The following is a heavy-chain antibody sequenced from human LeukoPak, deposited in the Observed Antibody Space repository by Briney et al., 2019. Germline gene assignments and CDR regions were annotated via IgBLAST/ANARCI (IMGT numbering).Heavy chain of an antibody. CDR3: ARVGEQWLASFDY. J-gene: IGHJ4*02. D-gene: IGHD6-19*01. Sequence: SETLSLICTVSGGSISSYYCSWIRQPAGKGLEWIGYIYYGGSTNYNPSLKSRVTISVDTSKNQFSLKLSSVTAADTAVYYCARVGEQWLASFDYWGQGTLVTVSS. CDR2: IYYGGST. V-gene: IGHV4-59*01. CDR1: GGSISSYY.